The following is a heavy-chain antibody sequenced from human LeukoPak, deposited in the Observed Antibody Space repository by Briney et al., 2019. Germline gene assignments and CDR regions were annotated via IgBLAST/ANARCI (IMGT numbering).Heavy chain of an antibody. CDR3: AKTTTGYSSGRFPGWPVDY. CDR1: GFTFSSYA. V-gene: IGHV3-23*01. J-gene: IGHJ4*02. D-gene: IGHD6-19*01. Sequence: GGSLRLSCAASGFTFSSYAMYWVRQAPGKGLEWVSGILGSGGSTHSADSVKGRFTISRDKSKNTVYLQMNSLRAEDTAVYYCAKTTTGYSSGRFPGWPVDYWGQGTLVTVSS. CDR2: ILGSGGST.